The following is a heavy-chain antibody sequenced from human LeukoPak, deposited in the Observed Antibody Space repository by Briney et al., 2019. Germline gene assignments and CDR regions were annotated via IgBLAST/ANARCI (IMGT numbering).Heavy chain of an antibody. D-gene: IGHD3-10*01. CDR3: ASGGSGSRVDY. Sequence: RTSETLSLTCTVSGGSISSYYWSWMRQPPGKGLEGIGYIYYSGSTNYNPSLKSRVTISVDTSKNQFSLKLSSVTAADTAVYYCASGGSGSRVDYWGQGTLVTVSS. CDR1: GGSISSYY. V-gene: IGHV4-59*01. CDR2: IYYSGST. J-gene: IGHJ4*02.